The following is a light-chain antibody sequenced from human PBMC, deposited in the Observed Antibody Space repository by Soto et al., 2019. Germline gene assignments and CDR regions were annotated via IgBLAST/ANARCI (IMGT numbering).Light chain of an antibody. CDR1: SSDVGGYNY. V-gene: IGLV2-14*01. CDR2: DVS. CDR3: SSYTSSSTPLV. Sequence: QSALTQPASVSGSPGQSITISCTGTSSDVGGYNYVSWYQQHPGKDPKLMIYDVSNRPSGVSNRFSGSKSGNTASLTISGLQAEDEADYYCSSYTSSSTPLVFGTGTQLTVL. J-gene: IGLJ1*01.